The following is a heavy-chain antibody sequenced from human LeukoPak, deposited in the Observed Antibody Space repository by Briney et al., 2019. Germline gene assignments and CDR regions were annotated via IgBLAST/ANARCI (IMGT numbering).Heavy chain of an antibody. J-gene: IGHJ4*02. V-gene: IGHV3-15*01. D-gene: IGHD3-3*01. CDR1: GFTFSNAW. Sequence: KSGGSLRLSCAASGFTFSNAWMSWVRQAPGKGLEWVGRIKSKTDGGTTDYAAPVKGRFTICRDNSKNTLYVQMNSLRAEDTAVYYCARDPAKFWSGHDYWGQGTLVTVSS. CDR3: ARDPAKFWSGHDY. CDR2: IKSKTDGGTT.